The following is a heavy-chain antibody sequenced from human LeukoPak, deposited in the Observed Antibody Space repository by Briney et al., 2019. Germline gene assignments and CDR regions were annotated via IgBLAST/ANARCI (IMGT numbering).Heavy chain of an antibody. J-gene: IGHJ4*02. V-gene: IGHV4-61*01. CDR1: GVSINTCCYY. Sequence: PSETLSLTCAISGVSINTCCYYWSWIRQPPGKGLEWIGYKYYSGSTRYNSSLRSRLTISLDTSKNQFSLRLSSVTAADTAVYYCARGPRYAFDFDSWGPGTLVIVSS. D-gene: IGHD3-16*01. CDR2: KYYSGST. CDR3: ARGPRYAFDFDS.